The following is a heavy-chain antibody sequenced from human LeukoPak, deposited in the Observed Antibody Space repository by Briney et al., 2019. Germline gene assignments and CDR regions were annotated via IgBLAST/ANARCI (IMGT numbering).Heavy chain of an antibody. J-gene: IGHJ5*02. V-gene: IGHV3-23*01. CDR1: GFIFSSYG. CDR3: AKDGSAYCSGTSCLNWLDP. CDR2: ITLGGGRT. Sequence: GGSLRLSCAASGFIFSSYGMHWARQTPGKGLEWVSAITLGGGRTYYAESVKGRFTIARDNSKNTLYLQMDSLRAGDTAVYYCAKDGSAYCSGTSCLNWLDPWGQGTLVTVSS. D-gene: IGHD2-2*01.